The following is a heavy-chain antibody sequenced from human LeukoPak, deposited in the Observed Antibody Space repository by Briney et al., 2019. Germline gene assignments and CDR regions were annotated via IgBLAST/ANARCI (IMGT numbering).Heavy chain of an antibody. CDR2: IKSKNDGGTT. Sequence: GGSLRLSCAASGLTFSNAWMSWVRQAPGKGLEWVGRIKSKNDGGTTDYAAPVKGRFTISRDDSKNTLYLQMNSLKTEDTAVYYCTTDPIYYYDRYWGQGTLVTVSS. CDR1: GLTFSNAW. V-gene: IGHV3-15*01. D-gene: IGHD3-22*01. CDR3: TTDPIYYYDRY. J-gene: IGHJ4*02.